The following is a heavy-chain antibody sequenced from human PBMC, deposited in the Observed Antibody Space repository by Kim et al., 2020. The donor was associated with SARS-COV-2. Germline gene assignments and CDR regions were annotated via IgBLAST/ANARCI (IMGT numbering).Heavy chain of an antibody. CDR1: GFTFSSYG. D-gene: IGHD1-26*01. V-gene: IGHV3-30*18. Sequence: GGSLRLSCAASGFTFSSYGMHWVRQAPGKGLEWVAVISYDGSNKYYADSVKGRFTISRDNSKNTLYLQMNSLRAEDTAVYYCAKDPSGATSPNWGQGTLVTVSS. CDR2: ISYDGSNK. J-gene: IGHJ4*02. CDR3: AKDPSGATSPN.